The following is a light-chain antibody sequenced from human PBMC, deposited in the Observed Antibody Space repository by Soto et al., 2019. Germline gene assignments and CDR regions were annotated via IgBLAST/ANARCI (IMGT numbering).Light chain of an antibody. Sequence: QSVLTQPPSVSGAPGQRLTISCTGSSSNIGAGYDVHWYRQPPVTAPKLLIFGNNNRPSGVPDRFSGSKSGTSASLAITGLQAEDEADYYCQSYDSSLSGDVFGTGTQLTVL. CDR1: SSNIGAGYD. CDR3: QSYDSSLSGDV. J-gene: IGLJ1*01. CDR2: GNN. V-gene: IGLV1-40*01.